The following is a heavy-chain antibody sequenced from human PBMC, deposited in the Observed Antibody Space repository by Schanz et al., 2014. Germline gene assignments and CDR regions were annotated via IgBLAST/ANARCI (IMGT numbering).Heavy chain of an antibody. V-gene: IGHV1-3*01. D-gene: IGHD5-18*01. CDR2: INAANGNT. CDR1: GYSFTPFP. J-gene: IGHJ3*02. Sequence: QVQLVQSWAEVKGPGASVKVSCKASGYSFTPFPIHWVRQAPGQRLEWMGWINAANGNTNYALKLQGRVTMTTDTSTGTAYMELRSLRSDDTALYYCTRGGYSYALSAFDIWGQGTMVTVSS. CDR3: TRGGYSYALSAFDI.